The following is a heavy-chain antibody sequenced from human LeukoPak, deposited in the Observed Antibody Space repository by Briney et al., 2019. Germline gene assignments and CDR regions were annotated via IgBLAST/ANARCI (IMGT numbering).Heavy chain of an antibody. J-gene: IGHJ3*02. CDR3: ARAAGDAVGSAFDI. D-gene: IGHD6-13*01. V-gene: IGHV1-2*06. CDR1: GYTFTSYD. CDR2: INPNSGGT. Sequence: ASVKVSCKASGYTFTSYDINWVRQATGQGLEWMGRINPNSGGTNYAQKFQGRVTMTRDTSIGTAYMELSRLRSDDTAVYYCARAAGDAVGSAFDIWGQGTMVTVSS.